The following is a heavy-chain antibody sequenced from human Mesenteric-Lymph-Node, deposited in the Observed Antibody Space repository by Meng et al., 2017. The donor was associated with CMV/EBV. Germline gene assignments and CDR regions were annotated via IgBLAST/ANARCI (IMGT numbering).Heavy chain of an antibody. D-gene: IGHD1-7*01. V-gene: IGHV4-34*01. J-gene: IGHJ6*02. CDR3: ARCRQAPKLTAYYGMDV. CDR1: GGPINNYY. Sequence: GSLRLSCTVSGGPINNYYWSWIRQPPGKGLEWIGELNHSGSTNYNPSLKSRVTISVDTSKNQFSLKLSSVTAADTAVYYCARCRQAPKLTAYYGMDVWGQGTTVTVSS. CDR2: LNHSGST.